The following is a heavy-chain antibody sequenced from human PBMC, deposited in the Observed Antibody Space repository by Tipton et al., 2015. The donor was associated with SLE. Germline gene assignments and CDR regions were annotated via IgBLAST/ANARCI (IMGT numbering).Heavy chain of an antibody. CDR2: IIPLFGTP. CDR3: ARRDDVLEWTSLVS. V-gene: IGHV1-69*01. Sequence: QVQLVQSGAEVKKPGSSVKVSCKASGGSFSDYAISWVRQAPGQGLEWMGGIIPLFGTPHYAQRFQCRVSITTDESTSTAYMELRSLKSEDTAVYYCARRDDVLEWTSLVSWGQGALVTVSS. D-gene: IGHD3-3*01. CDR1: GGSFSDYA. J-gene: IGHJ4*02.